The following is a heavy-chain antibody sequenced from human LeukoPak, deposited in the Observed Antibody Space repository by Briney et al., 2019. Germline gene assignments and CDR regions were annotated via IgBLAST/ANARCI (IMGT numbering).Heavy chain of an antibody. J-gene: IGHJ5*02. V-gene: IGHV4-39*01. CDR1: GGSISSGRYN. CDR3: ARHGRSSWLNSFDP. CDR2: VSYSGNT. Sequence: PSETRSLTCTVSGGSISSGRYNWGWLRQPPGKGLEWIGSVSYSGNTYYTPSLKSRVTMSVDTSKNQFSLNLSSVTAADRAVYYCARHGRSSWLNSFDPWGHGTQVTVSS. D-gene: IGHD6-13*01.